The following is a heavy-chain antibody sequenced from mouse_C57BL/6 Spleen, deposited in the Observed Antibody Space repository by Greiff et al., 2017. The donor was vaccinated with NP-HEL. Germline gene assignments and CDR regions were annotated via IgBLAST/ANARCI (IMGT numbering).Heavy chain of an antibody. V-gene: IGHV1-15*01. J-gene: IGHJ4*01. D-gene: IGHD2-10*02. CDR3: TTLDGTWYAMDY. CDR2: IDPETGGT. CDR1: GYTFTDYE. Sequence: VQLQQSGAELVRPGASVTLSCKASGYTFTDYEMHWVKQTPVHGLEWIGAIDPETGGTAYNQKFKGKAILTADKSSSTAYMELRSLTSEDSAVYDCTTLDGTWYAMDYWGQGTSVTVSS.